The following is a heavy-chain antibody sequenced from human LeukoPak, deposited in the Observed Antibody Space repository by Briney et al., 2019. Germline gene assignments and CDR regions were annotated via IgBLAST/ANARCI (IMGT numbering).Heavy chain of an antibody. Sequence: GGSLRLSCAASGFTFSDYSMNWVRQAPGKGLEWVSSISSSSSYMKYTESVRGRFTISRDNAKNSLYLQMNSLRAEDTAVYYCASIWSGSLDYWGQGTLVTVSS. CDR2: ISSSSSYM. CDR1: GFTFSDYS. D-gene: IGHD3-3*01. V-gene: IGHV3-21*01. J-gene: IGHJ4*02. CDR3: ASIWSGSLDY.